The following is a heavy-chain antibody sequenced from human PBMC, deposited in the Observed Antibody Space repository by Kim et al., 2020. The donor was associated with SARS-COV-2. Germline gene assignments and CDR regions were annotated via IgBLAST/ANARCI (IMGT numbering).Heavy chain of an antibody. V-gene: IGHV3-33*01. CDR2: IWYDGSNK. Sequence: GGSLRLSCAASGFTFSSYGMHWVRQAPGKGLEWVAVIWYDGSNKYYADSVKGRFTISRDNSKNTLYLQMNSLRAEDTAVYYCARDTIFGVVIIYYYYGMDVWGQGTTVTVSS. D-gene: IGHD3-3*01. CDR1: GFTFSSYG. J-gene: IGHJ6*02. CDR3: ARDTIFGVVIIYYYYGMDV.